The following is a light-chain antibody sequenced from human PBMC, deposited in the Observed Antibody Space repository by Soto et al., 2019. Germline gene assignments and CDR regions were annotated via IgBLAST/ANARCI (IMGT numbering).Light chain of an antibody. V-gene: IGKV1-39*01. J-gene: IGKJ4*01. CDR3: QQSSVTIT. CDR2: AAS. Sequence: DIQMTQSPSSLSASVEDRVIITCRASQSISNHLNWYQQKPGKAPKLLIFAASSLQSGVPSRFSGSRSGPDFTLTISSLQPEDFATYYCQQSSVTITFGGGTKVDIK. CDR1: QSISNH.